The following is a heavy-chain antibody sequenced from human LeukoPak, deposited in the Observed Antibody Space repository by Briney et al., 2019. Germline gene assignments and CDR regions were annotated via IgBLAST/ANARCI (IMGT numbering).Heavy chain of an antibody. Sequence: PSETLSLTCTVSGGSISSGDYYWSWIRQPPGKGLEWIGYIYCSGSTYYNPSLKSRVTISVDTSKNQFSLKLSSVTAADTAVYYCATRLGYCSSTSCYTFDYWGQGTLVTVSS. CDR1: GGSISSGDYY. D-gene: IGHD2-2*02. CDR3: ATRLGYCSSTSCYTFDY. J-gene: IGHJ4*02. V-gene: IGHV4-30-4*08. CDR2: IYCSGST.